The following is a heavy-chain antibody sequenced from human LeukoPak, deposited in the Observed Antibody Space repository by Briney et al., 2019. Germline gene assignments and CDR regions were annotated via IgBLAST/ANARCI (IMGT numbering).Heavy chain of an antibody. V-gene: IGHV1-18*01. D-gene: IGHD3-16*01. Sequence: ASVKVSCKASGYTFTSYGISWVRRAPGQGLEWMGWISAYNGNTNYAQKLQGRVTMTTDTSTSTAYMELRSLRSDDTAVYYCARDIPGEGSLDAFDIWGQGTMVTVSS. CDR1: GYTFTSYG. J-gene: IGHJ3*02. CDR2: ISAYNGNT. CDR3: ARDIPGEGSLDAFDI.